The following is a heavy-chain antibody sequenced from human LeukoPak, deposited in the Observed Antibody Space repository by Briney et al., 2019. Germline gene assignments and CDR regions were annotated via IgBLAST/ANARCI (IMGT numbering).Heavy chain of an antibody. J-gene: IGHJ4*02. Sequence: GGSLRLSCAASGFTVSSNYMSWVRQAPGKGLEWASVIYSGGSTYYADSVKGRFTISRDNSKNTLYLQMNSLRAEDTAVYYCAKLGCSGGSCYKSRHFDYWGQGTLVTVSS. V-gene: IGHV3-66*01. CDR2: IYSGGST. CDR3: AKLGCSGGSCYKSRHFDY. CDR1: GFTVSSNY. D-gene: IGHD2-15*01.